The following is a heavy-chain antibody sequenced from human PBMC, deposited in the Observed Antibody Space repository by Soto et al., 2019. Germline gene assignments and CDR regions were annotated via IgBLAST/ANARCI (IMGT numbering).Heavy chain of an antibody. Sequence: GGSLRLSCAASGFTFSSYAMIWVRQAPGKGLEWVSAISGSGGRTYYADSVKGRFTISRDNSKNTLYLQMNSLRAEDTAVYYYAKGEQQLVPRNFQHWAQGTLVPVSS. J-gene: IGHJ1*01. CDR3: AKGEQQLVPRNFQH. D-gene: IGHD6-13*01. V-gene: IGHV3-23*01. CDR1: GFTFSSYA. CDR2: ISGSGGRT.